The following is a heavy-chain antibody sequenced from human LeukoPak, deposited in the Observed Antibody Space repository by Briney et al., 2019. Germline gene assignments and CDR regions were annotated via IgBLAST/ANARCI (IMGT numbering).Heavy chain of an antibody. V-gene: IGHV3-7*01. J-gene: IGHJ5*02. CDR1: GLSFGRYW. CDR3: ASTNWFDP. Sequence: GGSLRLSCAASGLSFGRYWMNWVRQAPGKGLEWVANIKEDGSEKYYVDSVKGRFTISRDNAKNSLYLQVNSLRAEDTAVYYCASTNWFDPWGQGTLVTVSS. CDR2: IKEDGSEK.